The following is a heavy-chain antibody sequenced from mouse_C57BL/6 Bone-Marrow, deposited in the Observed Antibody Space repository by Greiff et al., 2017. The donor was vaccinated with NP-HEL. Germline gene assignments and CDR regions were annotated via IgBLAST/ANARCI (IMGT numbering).Heavy chain of an antibody. J-gene: IGHJ2*01. CDR3: AREPYDYLDY. CDR2: IHPNSGST. Sequence: QVQLQQPGAELVKPGASVKLSCKASGYTFTSYWMHWVKPRPGQGLEWIGMIHPNSGSTNYNEKFKSKATMTVDKSSSTAYMQLSSLTSEYSAVYYCAREPYDYLDYWGQGTTLTVSS. D-gene: IGHD2-3*01. V-gene: IGHV1-64*01. CDR1: GYTFTSYW.